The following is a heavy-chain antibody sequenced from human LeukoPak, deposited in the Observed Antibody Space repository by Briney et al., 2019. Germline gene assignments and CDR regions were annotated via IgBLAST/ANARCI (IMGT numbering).Heavy chain of an antibody. J-gene: IGHJ4*02. Sequence: SETLSLTCTVSGGSISSGGYYWSWIRQPPGKGLEWIGYIYHSGSTNYNPSLKSRVTISVDTSKNQFSLKLSSVTAADTAVYYCARFHRYCSSTSCRWYYFDYWGQGTLVTVSS. D-gene: IGHD2-2*01. V-gene: IGHV4-61*08. CDR2: IYHSGST. CDR1: GGSISSGGYY. CDR3: ARFHRYCSSTSCRWYYFDY.